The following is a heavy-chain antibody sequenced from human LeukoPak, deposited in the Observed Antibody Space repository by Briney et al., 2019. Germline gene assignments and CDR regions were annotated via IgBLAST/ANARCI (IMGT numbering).Heavy chain of an antibody. V-gene: IGHV3-48*03. J-gene: IGHJ4*02. CDR1: GFTFSSYE. CDR2: ISSSGSTI. Sequence: GGSLRLSCAVSGFTFSSYEMNWVRQAPGKGLXXXXXISSSGSTIYYADSVKGRFTISRDNAKNSLYLQMNSLRAEDTAVYYCARLGGGLVIGGEQDYWGQGTLVTVSS. CDR3: ARLGGGLVIGGEQDY. D-gene: IGHD3/OR15-3a*01.